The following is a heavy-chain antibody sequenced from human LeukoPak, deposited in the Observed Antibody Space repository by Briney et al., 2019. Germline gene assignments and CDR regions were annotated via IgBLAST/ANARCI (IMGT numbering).Heavy chain of an antibody. Sequence: PGGSLRLSCAASGFTFSSYSMNWVRQAPGRGLEWVSSISSSSSYIYYADSVKGRFTISRDNAKNSLYLQMNSLRAEDTAVYYCARDLLLLFGEVNPKYYLDYWGQGTLVTVSS. D-gene: IGHD3-10*01. CDR2: ISSSSSYI. V-gene: IGHV3-21*01. J-gene: IGHJ4*02. CDR3: ARDLLLLFGEVNPKYYLDY. CDR1: GFTFSSYS.